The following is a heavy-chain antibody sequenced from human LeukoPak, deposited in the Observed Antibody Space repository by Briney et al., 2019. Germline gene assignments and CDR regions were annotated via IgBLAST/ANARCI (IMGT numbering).Heavy chain of an antibody. CDR2: ISSGSSYI. D-gene: IGHD3-10*01. V-gene: IGHV3-21*01. CDR3: ARDLSYPGAIDY. CDR1: GFTFSSYA. J-gene: IGHJ4*02. Sequence: GGSLRLSCAASGFTFSSYAMSWVRQAPGKGLEWVSSISSGSSYIYYADSVKGRFTISRDNAKNSLYLQMNSLRAEDTAVYYCARDLSYPGAIDYWGQGTLVTVSS.